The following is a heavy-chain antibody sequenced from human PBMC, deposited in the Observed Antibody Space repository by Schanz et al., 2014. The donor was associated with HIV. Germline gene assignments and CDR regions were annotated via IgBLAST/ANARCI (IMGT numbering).Heavy chain of an antibody. Sequence: EVQLVESGGGLVQPGRSLRLSCAASGFIFDDYAMYWVRQVPGKGLEWVSGISWNSGSIGYVDSVKGRFTISRDTAKNSLFLQMNSLRAEDTALYYCAKGRSGRGALFVGMDVWGQGTTVFVSS. CDR3: AKGRSGRGALFVGMDV. J-gene: IGHJ6*01. CDR1: GFIFDDYA. CDR2: ISWNSGSI. V-gene: IGHV3-9*01. D-gene: IGHD3-10*01.